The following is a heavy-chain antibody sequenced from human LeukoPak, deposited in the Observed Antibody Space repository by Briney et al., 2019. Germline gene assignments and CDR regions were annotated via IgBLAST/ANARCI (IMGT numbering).Heavy chain of an antibody. CDR2: ISWNSGSI. CDR1: GFTFDDYA. J-gene: IGHJ4*02. D-gene: IGHD2-21*02. Sequence: GGSLRLSCAASGFTFDDYAMHWVRQAPGKGLEWVSGISWNSGSIGYADSVKGRFTISRDNAKNSLYLQMNSLRAEDTAVYYCARTQYCGGDCYPYDYWGQGTLVTVSS. CDR3: ARTQYCGGDCYPYDY. V-gene: IGHV3-9*01.